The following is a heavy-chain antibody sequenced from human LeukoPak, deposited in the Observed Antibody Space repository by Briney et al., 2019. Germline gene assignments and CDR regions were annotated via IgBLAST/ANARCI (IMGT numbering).Heavy chain of an antibody. D-gene: IGHD1-1*01. J-gene: IGHJ4*02. Sequence: GGSLRLSCAASGFTFSDYYMSWIRQAPGKGLEWVSYISGGGSTIYYADSVKGRFTISRDNARNSLYLQMNSLRAEDTAVYYCASWINNDNYWGQGTLVTVSS. CDR2: ISGGGSTI. CDR1: GFTFSDYY. CDR3: ASWINNDNY. V-gene: IGHV3-11*04.